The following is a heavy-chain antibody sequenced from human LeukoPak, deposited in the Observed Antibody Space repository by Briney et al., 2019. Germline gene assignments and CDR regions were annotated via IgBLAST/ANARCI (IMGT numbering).Heavy chain of an antibody. J-gene: IGHJ4*02. CDR1: GFTFSSFG. Sequence: PGGSLRLSCAASGFTFSSFGMHWVRQAPGKGLEWVAVIWNDGSNSYYADSVKGRFTISRDNAKNTLYLQMNSLRPEDTAVYYCASSMAYNCLDYWAREPWSPSPQ. V-gene: IGHV3-33*01. CDR3: ASSMAYNCLDY. CDR2: IWNDGSNS. D-gene: IGHD5-24*01.